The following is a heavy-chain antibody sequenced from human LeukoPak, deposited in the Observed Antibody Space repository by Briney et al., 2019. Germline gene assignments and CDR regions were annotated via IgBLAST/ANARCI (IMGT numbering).Heavy chain of an antibody. CDR2: IIPIFGTA. CDR3: ARGGTVGAQTLGFFDY. D-gene: IGHD1-26*01. CDR1: GGTFSSYT. Sequence: SVKVSCKASGGTFSSYTISWVRQAPGQGLEWMGGIIPIFGTANYAQKFQGRVTITTDESTSTAYMELSSLRSEDTAVYYCARGGTVGAQTLGFFDYWGQGTLVTVSS. V-gene: IGHV1-69*05. J-gene: IGHJ4*02.